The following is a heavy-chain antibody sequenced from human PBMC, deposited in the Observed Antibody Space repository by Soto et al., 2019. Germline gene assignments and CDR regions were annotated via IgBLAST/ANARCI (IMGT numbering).Heavy chain of an antibody. J-gene: IGHJ4*02. V-gene: IGHV3-66*01. D-gene: IGHD3-16*01. Sequence: PGGSLRLSCAASGFTVSTKYMSWVRQAPGKGLEWVSVIYSGGSTFYADSVRGRFTNSRDNSKNTVNLQMNSLRAEDTAVYYCARDPWAADYWGQGTLVTVSS. CDR2: IYSGGST. CDR3: ARDPWAADY. CDR1: GFTVSTKY.